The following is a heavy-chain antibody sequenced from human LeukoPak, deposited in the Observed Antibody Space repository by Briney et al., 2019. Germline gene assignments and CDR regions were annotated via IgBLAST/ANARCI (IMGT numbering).Heavy chain of an antibody. J-gene: IGHJ4*02. CDR3: ARAPTSEQQLQFDY. V-gene: IGHV3-21*01. CDR2: ISSSSSYI. Sequence: GGSLRLSCAASGFTFSSYSMNWVRQAPGKGLEWVSPISSSSSYIYYADSVKGRFTISRDNAKNTLYLQMNSLRTEDTAVYYCARAPTSEQQLQFDYWGQGTLVTVSS. D-gene: IGHD6-13*01. CDR1: GFTFSSYS.